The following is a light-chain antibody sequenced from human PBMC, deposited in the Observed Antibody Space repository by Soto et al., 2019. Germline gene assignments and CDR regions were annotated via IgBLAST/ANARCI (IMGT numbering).Light chain of an antibody. Sequence: DIQLTQSPSFLSASVGDRVTITCRASQGISTVLAWYQQKPGKAPKLLIYAASILQSGVPSRFRGSGSGTDFTLTISRLQPEDFATYFCQQLNSYPLTFGGGTKVEIK. CDR3: QQLNSYPLT. J-gene: IGKJ4*01. V-gene: IGKV1-9*01. CDR2: AAS. CDR1: QGISTV.